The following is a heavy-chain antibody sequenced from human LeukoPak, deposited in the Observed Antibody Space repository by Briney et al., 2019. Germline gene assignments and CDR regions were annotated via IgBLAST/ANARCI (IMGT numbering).Heavy chain of an antibody. CDR3: ARGYIKYDYVWGSYRDRFDY. CDR2: INHSGST. V-gene: IGHV4-34*01. D-gene: IGHD3-16*02. J-gene: IGHJ4*02. Sequence: SETLSLTCAVYGGSFSGYYWSWIRQPPGKGLEWIGEINHSGSTNYNPSLKSRVTISVDTSKNQFSLKLSSVTAADTAVYYCARGYIKYDYVWGSYRDRFDYWGQGTLVTVSS. CDR1: GGSFSGYY.